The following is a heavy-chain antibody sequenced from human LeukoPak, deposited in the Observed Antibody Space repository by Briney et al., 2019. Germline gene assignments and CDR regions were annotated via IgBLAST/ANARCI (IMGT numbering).Heavy chain of an antibody. J-gene: IGHJ3*02. V-gene: IGHV3-48*02. Sequence: PGGSLRLSCAASGFTFSSYSMNWVRQAPGKGREWVSYISRRSSTIYYADSVKGRFNISRDNAKNSLYLQMNGLRDEDTAVYYCARVSSSRETYAFDIWGQGTMVTVSS. CDR1: GFTFSSYS. CDR2: ISRRSSTI. D-gene: IGHD6-13*01. CDR3: ARVSSSRETYAFDI.